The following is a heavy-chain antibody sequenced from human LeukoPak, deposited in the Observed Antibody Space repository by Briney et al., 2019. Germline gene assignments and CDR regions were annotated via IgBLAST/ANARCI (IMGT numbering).Heavy chain of an antibody. V-gene: IGHV3-7*01. CDR3: ARDRSHSGL. D-gene: IGHD6-6*01. CDR2: INPGGSEN. J-gene: IGHJ4*02. CDR1: GFTFSSYW. Sequence: GGSLRLSCAASGFTFSSYWMTWVRQAPGKGLEWVANINPGGSENYYVDSVKGRFTISRDNAKNSLNLQMNSLRAEDTALYYCARDRSHSGLWGQGTLVTVSS.